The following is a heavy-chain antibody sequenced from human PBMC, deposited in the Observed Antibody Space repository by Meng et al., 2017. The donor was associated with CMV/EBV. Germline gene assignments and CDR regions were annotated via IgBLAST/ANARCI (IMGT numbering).Heavy chain of an antibody. Sequence: GGSLRLSCKASGYTFTSYDINWVRQATGQGLEWMGWMNPNSGNTGYAQKFQGRVTMTRNTSISTAYMELSSLRSEDTAVYYCATTSDRVHYYYGMDVWGQGTTVTVSS. CDR2: MNPNSGNT. J-gene: IGHJ6*02. D-gene: IGHD2-2*01. CDR1: GYTFTSYD. V-gene: IGHV1-8*01. CDR3: ATTSDRVHYYYGMDV.